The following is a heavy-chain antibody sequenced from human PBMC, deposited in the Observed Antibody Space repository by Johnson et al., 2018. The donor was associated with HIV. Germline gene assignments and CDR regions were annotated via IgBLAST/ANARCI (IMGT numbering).Heavy chain of an antibody. D-gene: IGHD6-13*01. Sequence: LQWVSGINWNGGSTGYADSVTGRFTISRDNAKNSLYLQMNSLRAEDTAMYYCARGRYSSSWYVGGLDAFDIWGQGTMVTVSS. CDR3: ARGRYSSSWYVGGLDAFDI. J-gene: IGHJ3*02. V-gene: IGHV3-20*03. CDR2: INWNGGST.